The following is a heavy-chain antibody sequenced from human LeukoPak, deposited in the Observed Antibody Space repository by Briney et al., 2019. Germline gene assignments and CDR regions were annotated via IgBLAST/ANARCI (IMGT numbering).Heavy chain of an antibody. Sequence: SETLSLTCTVSGGSISSGDYYWGWIRQPPGKGLEWIGYIYYSGSTYYNPALKSRVTISVDTSKNQFSLKLSSVTAADTAVYYCARDIWGTYCSGGSCYSYAFDIWGQGTMVTVSS. CDR2: IYYSGST. CDR3: ARDIWGTYCSGGSCYSYAFDI. V-gene: IGHV4-30-4*08. D-gene: IGHD2-15*01. J-gene: IGHJ3*02. CDR1: GGSISSGDYY.